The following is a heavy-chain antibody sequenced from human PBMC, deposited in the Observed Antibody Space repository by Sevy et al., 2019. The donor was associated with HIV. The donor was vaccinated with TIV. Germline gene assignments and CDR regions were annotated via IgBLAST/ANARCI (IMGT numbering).Heavy chain of an antibody. J-gene: IGHJ4*02. V-gene: IGHV4-59*01. Sequence: TENLSLTCTVSGGSISSYYWSWIRQPPGKGLEWIGYIYYSGSTNYHPSLKSRVTISVDTSKNQFSLKLSSVTAADTAVSYCARSSDYYGSGSYCLSYWGQGTMVSVSS. D-gene: IGHD3-10*01. CDR1: GGSISSYY. CDR2: IYYSGST. CDR3: ARSSDYYGSGSYCLSY.